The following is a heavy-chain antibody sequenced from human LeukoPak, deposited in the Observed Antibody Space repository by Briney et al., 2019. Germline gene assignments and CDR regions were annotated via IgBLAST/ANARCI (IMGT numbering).Heavy chain of an antibody. J-gene: IGHJ4*02. D-gene: IGHD2-2*01. CDR1: GGSISSGSYY. V-gene: IGHV4-61*02. Sequence: SQTLSLTCTVSGGSISSGSYYWSWIRQPAGKGLEWIGRIYTSGSTNYNPSLKSRVTISVDTPKNQFSLKLSSVTAADTAVYYCAREIVVVPAALDYWGQGTLVTVSS. CDR2: IYTSGST. CDR3: AREIVVVPAALDY.